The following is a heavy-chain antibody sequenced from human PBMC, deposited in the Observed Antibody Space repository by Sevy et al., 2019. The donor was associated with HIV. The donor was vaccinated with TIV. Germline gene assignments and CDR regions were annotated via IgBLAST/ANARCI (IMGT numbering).Heavy chain of an antibody. J-gene: IGHJ5*01. CDR3: PRNNNMRFDP. D-gene: IGHD3-16*01. CDR1: GYSIRSGYY. V-gene: IGHV4-38-2*01. Sequence: SETLSLTCAVSGYSIRSGYYWDWIRQSPGKGLEWIGSVFHSGSAYYNPSLKSRVTISVDTSKNHFSLKLYSVTAADTAVYYCPRNNNMRFDPWGQGTLVTVSS. CDR2: VFHSGSA.